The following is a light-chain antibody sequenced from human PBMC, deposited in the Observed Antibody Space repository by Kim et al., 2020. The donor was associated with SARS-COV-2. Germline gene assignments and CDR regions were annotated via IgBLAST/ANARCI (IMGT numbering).Light chain of an antibody. CDR1: RLRAYY. J-gene: IGLJ2*01. V-gene: IGLV3-19*01. CDR2: GKN. Sequence: AWGQTVRITGQGDRLRAYYASWYQQKPGQAPILRIYGKNNRPAGIPDRFSGSSSGDTASLTVTGAQAVDEADYYCNSRDKSGDHVVFGGGTQLTVL. CDR3: NSRDKSGDHVV.